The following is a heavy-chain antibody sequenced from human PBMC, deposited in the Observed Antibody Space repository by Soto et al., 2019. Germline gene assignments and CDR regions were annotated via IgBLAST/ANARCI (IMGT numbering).Heavy chain of an antibody. V-gene: IGHV3-23*01. D-gene: IGHD1-1*01. CDR1: GFSFGSYA. Sequence: DVQLWESGGGLVQPGGSLRLSCAASGFSFGSYALSWVRQAPGKGLEWVSTISGSDGKTFYADSVKGRFSISRDTSKDTLYLQMNSLRVEDTAVYYCARDDAFGNENGFDIWGQGTMVTVSS. CDR2: ISGSDGKT. J-gene: IGHJ3*02. CDR3: ARDDAFGNENGFDI.